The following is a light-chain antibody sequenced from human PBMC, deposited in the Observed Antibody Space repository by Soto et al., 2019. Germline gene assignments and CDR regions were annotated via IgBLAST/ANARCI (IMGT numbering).Light chain of an antibody. CDR3: QQYGSSPPLT. J-gene: IGKJ4*01. Sequence: EIVLTQSPGTLSLSPGERATLSCRASQSVSGSHLAWYQQKPGQAPRLLIYGASSRATGIPDRFSGSGSGTDFTLTISRLEPEDFVVYYCQQYGSSPPLTFGGGTKVDIK. V-gene: IGKV3-20*01. CDR2: GAS. CDR1: QSVSGSH.